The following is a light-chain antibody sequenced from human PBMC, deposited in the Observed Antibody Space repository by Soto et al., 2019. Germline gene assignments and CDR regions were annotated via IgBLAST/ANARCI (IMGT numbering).Light chain of an antibody. CDR3: QQYHTSPLT. CDR1: QSVSNY. CDR2: GAS. V-gene: IGKV3-20*01. Sequence: EIVLTQSPGTLSLSPGERATLSCRASQSVSNYLAWYQQKPGQAPRRLIYGASIRATGIPDRFSGSGSGTDFTLTISRLEPEDFALYYCQQYHTSPLTFGQGTKVDIK. J-gene: IGKJ1*01.